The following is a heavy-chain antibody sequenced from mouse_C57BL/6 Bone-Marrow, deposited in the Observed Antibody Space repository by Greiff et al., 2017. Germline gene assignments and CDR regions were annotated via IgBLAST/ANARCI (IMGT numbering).Heavy chain of an antibody. CDR3: ARNYYGSSYFYWYFDV. CDR1: GYTFTSYW. CDR2: IHPNSGST. J-gene: IGHJ1*03. D-gene: IGHD1-1*01. Sequence: QVQLKQPGAELVKPGASVKLSCKASGYTFTSYWMPWVKQRPGQGLGWIGMIHPNSGSTNYNEKFKSKATLTVDKSSSTAYMQLSSLTSEDSAVYYCARNYYGSSYFYWYFDVWGTGTTVTVSS. V-gene: IGHV1-64*01.